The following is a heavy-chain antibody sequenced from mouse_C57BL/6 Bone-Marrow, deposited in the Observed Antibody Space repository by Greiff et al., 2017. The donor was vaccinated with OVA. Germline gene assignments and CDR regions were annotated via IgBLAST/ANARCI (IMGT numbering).Heavy chain of an antibody. Sequence: QVQLQQPGAELVKPGASVKVSCKASGYTFTSYWMHWVKQRPGQGLEWIGRIHPSDSDTNYNQKFKGKATLTVDKSSSTASMQLSSLTSEDSAVSDCAIRYYGSSLAYWGQGTLVTVSA. CDR1: GYTFTSYW. V-gene: IGHV1-74*01. J-gene: IGHJ3*01. CDR2: IHPSDSDT. CDR3: AIRYYGSSLAY. D-gene: IGHD1-1*01.